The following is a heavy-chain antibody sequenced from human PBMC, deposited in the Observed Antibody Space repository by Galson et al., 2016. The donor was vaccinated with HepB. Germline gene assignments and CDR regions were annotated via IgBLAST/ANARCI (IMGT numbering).Heavy chain of an antibody. V-gene: IGHV3-23*01. J-gene: IGHJ4*02. CDR3: AKGAEQWLVPGYFDY. CDR2: ISGSGSLT. D-gene: IGHD6-19*01. CDR1: GFTFSSNG. Sequence: SLRLSCAASGFTFSSNGMSWVRQAPGKGLGWVSCISGSGSLTYYADSVKGRFTISRDNSKNTLNLQMNRLRAEDTAVYYCAKGAEQWLVPGYFDYWGQGTLVTVSS.